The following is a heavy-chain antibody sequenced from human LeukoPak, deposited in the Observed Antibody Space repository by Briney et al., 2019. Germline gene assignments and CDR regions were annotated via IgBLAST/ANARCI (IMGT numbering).Heavy chain of an antibody. J-gene: IGHJ4*02. D-gene: IGHD4-17*01. Sequence: SETLSLTCTVSGGSISSSSYYWGWIRQPPGKGLEWIGSIYYSGSTYYNPSLKSRVTISVDTSKNQFSLKLSSVTAADTAVYYCARFGFTVTTRRYCTWGQGTLVTVSS. CDR2: IYYSGST. V-gene: IGHV4-39*07. CDR1: GGSISSSSYY. CDR3: ARFGFTVTTRRYCT.